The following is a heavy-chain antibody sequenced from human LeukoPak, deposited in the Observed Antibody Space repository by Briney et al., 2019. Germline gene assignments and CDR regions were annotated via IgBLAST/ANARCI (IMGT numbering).Heavy chain of an antibody. Sequence: SETLSLTCTVSGVSIGSGNYYWTWIRQHPGKGLEWIGCLHPTGSTHYNPSLKGRLSISVGTSKNQFSLRLNSVTAADTAVYYCVKDRGDYGGDPGYFDYWGQGTRVTVSS. J-gene: IGHJ4*02. CDR3: VKDRGDYGGDPGYFDY. CDR2: LHPTGST. V-gene: IGHV4-31*03. CDR1: GVSIGSGNYY. D-gene: IGHD4-23*01.